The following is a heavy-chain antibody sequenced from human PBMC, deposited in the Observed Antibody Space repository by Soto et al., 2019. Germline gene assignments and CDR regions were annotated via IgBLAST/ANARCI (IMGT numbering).Heavy chain of an antibody. CDR1: GYTFTGDY. J-gene: IGHJ4*02. D-gene: IGHD3-22*01. CDR3: ARDRDLYYYDSSGYYFDY. CDR2: INPNSGGT. Sequence: GGSVKVSCQASGYTFTGDYLKWLRQAPSQGLEWMGWINPNSGGTNYAQKFQGRVTMTRDTSISTAYMELSRLRSDDTAVYYCARDRDLYYYDSSGYYFDYWGQGTLVTGSS. V-gene: IGHV1-2*02.